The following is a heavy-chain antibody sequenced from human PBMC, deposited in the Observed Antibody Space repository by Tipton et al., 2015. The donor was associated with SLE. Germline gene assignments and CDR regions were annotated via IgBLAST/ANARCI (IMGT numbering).Heavy chain of an antibody. Sequence: QSGAEVKKPGSSVKVSCKASGGTSTNYAFNWVRQAPGQGLEWMGGLIPMFNTTNYAQMFQDRVTITADESTRTAYMELSSLTSEDTAVYYCATGGACSGSNCFSYWYFDLWGRGTLLTVSS. CDR1: GGTSTNYA. CDR2: LIPMFNTT. CDR3: ATGGACSGSNCFSYWYFDL. D-gene: IGHD2-15*01. J-gene: IGHJ2*01. V-gene: IGHV1-69*01.